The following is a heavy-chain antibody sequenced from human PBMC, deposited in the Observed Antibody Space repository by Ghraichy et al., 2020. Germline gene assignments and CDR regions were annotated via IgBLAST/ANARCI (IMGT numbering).Heavy chain of an antibody. CDR2: IYTSGST. CDR1: GGSISRYY. Sequence: SQTLSLTCTVSGGSISRYYWSWIRQPAGKGLEWIGRIYTSGSTNYNPSLKSRVTMSVDTSKNQFSLKLSSVTAADTAVYYCARDSDCSSTSCYTWANWFDPWGQGTLVTVSS. CDR3: ARDSDCSSTSCYTWANWFDP. J-gene: IGHJ5*02. D-gene: IGHD2-2*02. V-gene: IGHV4-4*07.